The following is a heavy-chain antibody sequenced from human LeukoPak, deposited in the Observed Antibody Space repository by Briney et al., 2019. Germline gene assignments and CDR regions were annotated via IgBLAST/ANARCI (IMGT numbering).Heavy chain of an antibody. CDR1: GGSISSYY. J-gene: IGHJ6*02. CDR2: IYYSGST. V-gene: IGHV4-59*01. D-gene: IGHD1-26*01. CDR3: ARGKWELRLGMDV. Sequence: PSETLSLTCTVSGGSISSYYWNWIRQPPGKGLEWIGYIYYSGSTNYNPSLKSRVTISVDTSKNQFSLKLSSVTAADTAVYYCARGKWELRLGMDVWGQGTTVTVSS.